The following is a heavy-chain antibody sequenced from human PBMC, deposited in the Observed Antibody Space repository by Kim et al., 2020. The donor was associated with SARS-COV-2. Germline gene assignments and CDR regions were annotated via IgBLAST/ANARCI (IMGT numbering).Heavy chain of an antibody. CDR1: GYSFTNYA. V-gene: IGHV7-4-1*02. CDR3: ARTGGIEGNYFDY. CDR2: INTNTGNP. J-gene: IGHJ4*02. Sequence: ASVKVSCKASGYSFTNYAMNWVRQAPGQGLEWMGWINTNTGNPTYAQGFTGRFVFSLDTSVSTAYLQINSLKAEDTAVYYCARTGGIEGNYFDYWGQGTLVTVSS. D-gene: IGHD3-16*01.